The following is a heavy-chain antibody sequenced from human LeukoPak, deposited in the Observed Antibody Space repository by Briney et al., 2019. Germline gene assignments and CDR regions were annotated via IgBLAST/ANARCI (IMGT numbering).Heavy chain of an antibody. CDR3: AREGRHDYVWGSYRPTQIDY. Sequence: PSETLSLTCAVYGGSFSGYYWSWIRQPPGKGLEWIGEINHSGSTNYNPSLKSRVTISVDTSKNQFSLKLSSVTAADTAVYYCAREGRHDYVWGSYRPTQIDYWGQGTLVTVSS. D-gene: IGHD3-16*02. CDR1: GGSFSGYY. V-gene: IGHV4-34*01. CDR2: INHSGST. J-gene: IGHJ4*02.